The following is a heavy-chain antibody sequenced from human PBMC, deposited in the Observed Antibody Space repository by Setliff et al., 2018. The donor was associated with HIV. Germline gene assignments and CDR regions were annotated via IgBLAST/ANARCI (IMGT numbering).Heavy chain of an antibody. CDR3: ARDASDTYTYDDDDLDV. CDR2: VNSEGFKT. J-gene: IGHJ3*01. V-gene: IGHV3-74*01. CDR1: GFTFSSYA. Sequence: GGSLRLSCAASGFTFSSYAMSWVRQLPGKELVWVSRVNSEGFKTNYADSVRGRFTISRDNGKNTLFLQMNSLRADDTGVYFCARDASDTYTYDDDDLDVWGQGTVVTVSS. D-gene: IGHD2-2*02.